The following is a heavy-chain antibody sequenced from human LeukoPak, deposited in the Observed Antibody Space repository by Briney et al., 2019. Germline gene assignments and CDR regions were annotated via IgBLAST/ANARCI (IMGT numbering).Heavy chain of an antibody. CDR1: GYTLTELS. CDR3: ATDSFRYHGSGSYDAFDI. CDR2: FDPEDGET. Sequence: GASVKVSCKVSGYTLTELSMHWVRQVPGKGLEWMGGFDPEDGETIYAQKFQGRVAMTEDTSTDTAYMELSSLRSEDTAVYYCATDSFRYHGSGSYDAFDIWGQGTMVTVSS. D-gene: IGHD3-10*01. J-gene: IGHJ3*02. V-gene: IGHV1-24*01.